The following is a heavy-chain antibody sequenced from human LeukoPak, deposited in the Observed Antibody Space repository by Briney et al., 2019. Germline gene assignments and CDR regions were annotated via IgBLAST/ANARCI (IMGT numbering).Heavy chain of an antibody. J-gene: IGHJ3*02. CDR3: ARDYGVRSGYRRGAFDI. Sequence: ASVKVSCKASGYTFTSYDINWVRQAPGQGLEWMGRINLNSGGTNYAQKFQGRVTMTRDTSISTAYMELSRLRSDDTAVYYCARDYGVRSGYRRGAFDIWGQGTMVTVSS. CDR2: INLNSGGT. V-gene: IGHV1-2*06. D-gene: IGHD3-22*01. CDR1: GYTFTSYD.